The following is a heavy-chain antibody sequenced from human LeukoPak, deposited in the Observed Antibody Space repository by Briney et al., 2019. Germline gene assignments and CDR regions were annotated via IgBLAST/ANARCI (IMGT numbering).Heavy chain of an antibody. Sequence: GGSLRLSCAASGFTFDDYGMSWVRQAPGKGLEWVSGINWNGGSTGYADSVKGRFTISRDNAKNSLYLQMDSLRAEDTALYYCARVGGSYYYGSGSYLKNYYMDVWGKGTTVTVSS. V-gene: IGHV3-20*04. J-gene: IGHJ6*03. D-gene: IGHD3-10*01. CDR1: GFTFDDYG. CDR2: INWNGGST. CDR3: ARVGGSYYYGSGSYLKNYYMDV.